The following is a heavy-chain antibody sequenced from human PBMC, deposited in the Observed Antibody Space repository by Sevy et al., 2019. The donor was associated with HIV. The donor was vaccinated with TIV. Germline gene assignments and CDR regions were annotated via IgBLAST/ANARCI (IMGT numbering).Heavy chain of an antibody. V-gene: IGHV3-30-3*01. CDR3: ARPRANYVDHYFFYAMDV. D-gene: IGHD4-17*01. CDR1: GFALSNYYA. J-gene: IGHJ6*02. Sequence: GGSLRLSCAASGFALSNYYAMHWVRQAPGKGLEWVALISSDGSDKYYADSVKGRFTISRDNFKNTLYLQMNSLTTEDTAVYYCARPRANYVDHYFFYAMDVWGQGTTVTVSS. CDR2: ISSDGSDK.